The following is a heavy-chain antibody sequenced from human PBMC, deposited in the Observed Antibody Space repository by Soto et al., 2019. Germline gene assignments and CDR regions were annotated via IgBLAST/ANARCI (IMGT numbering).Heavy chain of an antibody. CDR3: SRSIQLWTPFDY. CDR2: IIHSGST. D-gene: IGHD5-18*01. V-gene: IGHV4-34*12. J-gene: IGHJ4*02. Sequence: QVQLQQWGAGLLKPSETLSLTCAVHGGSFSGYYWTWIRQSPGKGLEWIGEIIHSGSTKYNPSLKSRVAISVDPSKNQFSLKLSPVTAADTAVYYCSRSIQLWTPFDYWGQGTLVTVSS. CDR1: GGSFSGYY.